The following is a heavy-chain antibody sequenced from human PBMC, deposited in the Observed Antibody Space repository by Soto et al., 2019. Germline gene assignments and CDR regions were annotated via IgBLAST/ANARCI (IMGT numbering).Heavy chain of an antibody. CDR3: ARVLRFLEWLNYYYYGMDV. CDR2: ISYDGSNK. Sequence: GGSLRLSCAASGFTFSSYAMHWVRQAPGKGLEWVAVISYDGSNKYYADSVKGRFTISRDNSKNTLYLQMNSLRAGDTAVYYCARVLRFLEWLNYYYYGMDVWGQGTTVTVSS. J-gene: IGHJ6*02. CDR1: GFTFSSYA. D-gene: IGHD3-3*01. V-gene: IGHV3-30-3*01.